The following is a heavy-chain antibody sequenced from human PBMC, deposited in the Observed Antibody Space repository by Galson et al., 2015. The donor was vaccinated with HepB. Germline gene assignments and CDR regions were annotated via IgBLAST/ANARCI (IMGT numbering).Heavy chain of an antibody. V-gene: IGHV3-48*02. Sequence: SLRLSCAASGFTFSSYSMNWVRQAPGKGLEWVSYISSSSSTIYYADSVKGRFTISRDNAKNSLYLQMNSLRDEDTAVYYCARVGAGPIVAIYAGPFDYWGQGTLVTVSS. D-gene: IGHD5-12*01. J-gene: IGHJ4*02. CDR1: GFTFSSYS. CDR2: ISSSSSTI. CDR3: ARVGAGPIVAIYAGPFDY.